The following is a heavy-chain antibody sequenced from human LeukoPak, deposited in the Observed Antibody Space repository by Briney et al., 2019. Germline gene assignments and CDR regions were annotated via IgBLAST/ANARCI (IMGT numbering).Heavy chain of an antibody. V-gene: IGHV1-69*01. D-gene: IGHD2-2*01. Sequence: SVKVSCKASGGTFSSYAISWVRQAPGQGLEWMGGIIPIFGTANYAQKFQGRVTITADESTSTAYMELSSLRSEDTAVYYCARARRGEYQLLHFDYWGQGTLVTVSS. CDR3: ARARRGEYQLLHFDY. CDR1: GGTFSSYA. CDR2: IIPIFGTA. J-gene: IGHJ4*02.